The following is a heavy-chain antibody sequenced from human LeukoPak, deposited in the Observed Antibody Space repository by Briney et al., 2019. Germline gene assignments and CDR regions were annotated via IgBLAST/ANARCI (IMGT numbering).Heavy chain of an antibody. CDR3: ADVGITMIGGV. D-gene: IGHD3-10*02. V-gene: IGHV3-66*01. Sequence: GGSLTLSCAASGFTVSINYMSWVRQAPGRGLEWVSVIYSGGSTYYADSVRGGFTISRDNAKNSLYLQMNSLRAEDTAVYYCADVGITMIGGVWGKGTTVTISS. J-gene: IGHJ6*04. CDR2: IYSGGST. CDR1: GFTVSINY.